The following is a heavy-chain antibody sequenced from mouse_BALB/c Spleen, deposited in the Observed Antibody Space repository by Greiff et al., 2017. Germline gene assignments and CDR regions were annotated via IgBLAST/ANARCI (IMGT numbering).Heavy chain of an antibody. CDR1: GFTFSSFG. V-gene: IGHV5-17*02. J-gene: IGHJ4*01. D-gene: IGHD2-14*01. CDR2: ISSGSSTI. Sequence: EVMLVESGGGLVQPGGSRKLSCAASGFTFSSFGMHWVRQAPEKGLEWVAYISSGSSTIYYADTVKGRFTISRDNPKNTLFLQMTSLRSEDTAMYYCARYSYRYDGYAMDYWGQGTSVTVSS. CDR3: ARYSYRYDGYAMDY.